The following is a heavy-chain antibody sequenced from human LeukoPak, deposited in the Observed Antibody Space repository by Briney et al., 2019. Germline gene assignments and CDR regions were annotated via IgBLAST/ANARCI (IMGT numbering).Heavy chain of an antibody. D-gene: IGHD2-15*01. J-gene: IGHJ3*02. CDR3: ARDRGYCSGGSCFDAFDI. CDR2: INPNSGGT. V-gene: IGHV1-2*02. CDR1: GYTFTGYY. Sequence: ASVNVSCMASGYTFTGYYMHWVRQAPGEGLEWMGWINPNSGGTNYAQTFQGRVTMTRDTSISTAYMELSRLRSDDTAVYYCARDRGYCSGGSCFDAFDIWGQGTMVTVSS.